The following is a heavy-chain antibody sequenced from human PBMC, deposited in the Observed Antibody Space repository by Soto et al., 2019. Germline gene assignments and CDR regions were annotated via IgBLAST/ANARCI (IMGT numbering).Heavy chain of an antibody. Sequence: EEQLVESGGGLVQPGGSLRLSCVASGFILSGYDMHWVRQATGEGLEWVSAIGTAGDPYYSGSVKGRFTISRGNAENSVYLQMNSLRAGDTAVYYCARAGYGSSGYYFYAMDVWGPGTTVTVSS. CDR2: IGTAGDP. J-gene: IGHJ6*02. CDR3: ARAGYGSSGYYFYAMDV. D-gene: IGHD6-13*01. CDR1: GFILSGYD. V-gene: IGHV3-13*05.